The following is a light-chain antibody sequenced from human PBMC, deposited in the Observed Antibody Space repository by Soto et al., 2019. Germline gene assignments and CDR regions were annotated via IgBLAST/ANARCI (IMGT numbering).Light chain of an antibody. J-gene: IGLJ3*02. CDR1: SSDLGGYNY. Sequence: QSVLTQPRSVSGSPGQSVTISCTGTSSDLGGYNYVSWYQHHPRKAPKLIIYDVTQRPSGVPDRFSGSKSGNTASLTISGLQAEDEADYYCAAWDDSLPGPVFGGGTKLTVL. CDR3: AAWDDSLPGPV. CDR2: DVT. V-gene: IGLV2-11*01.